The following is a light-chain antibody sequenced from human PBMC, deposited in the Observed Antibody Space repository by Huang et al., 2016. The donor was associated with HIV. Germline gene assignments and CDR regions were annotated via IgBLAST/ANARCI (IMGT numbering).Light chain of an antibody. J-gene: IGKJ2*01. CDR1: PRVSSGS. CDR3: QQYGTSPYT. Sequence: EIVLTQSPDTLSLSPGERATLSCRASPRVSSGSLAWYQQKPGQAPRLLMFGASSRATGTPDRFSGGGSGTAFTLTISRLEPEDFAVYFCQQYGTSPYTFGQGTKLEIK. CDR2: GAS. V-gene: IGKV3-20*01.